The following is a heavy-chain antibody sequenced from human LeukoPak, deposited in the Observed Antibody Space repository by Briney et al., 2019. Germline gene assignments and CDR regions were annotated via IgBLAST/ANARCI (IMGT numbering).Heavy chain of an antibody. CDR2: IIPIFGTA. J-gene: IGHJ4*02. D-gene: IGHD2-15*01. CDR3: ARDQFLLGYCSGGRGCRRAYYFDY. V-gene: IGHV1-69*01. Sequence: SVKVSCKASGGTFSSYAISWVRQAPGQGLEWMGGIIPIFGTANYAQKFQGRVTITADESTSTAYMELSSLRSDDTAVYYCARDQFLLGYCSGGRGCRRAYYFDYWGQGTLVTVSS. CDR1: GGTFSSYA.